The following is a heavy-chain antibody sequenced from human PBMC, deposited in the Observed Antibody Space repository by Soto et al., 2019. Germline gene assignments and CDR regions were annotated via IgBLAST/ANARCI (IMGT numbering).Heavy chain of an antibody. D-gene: IGHD6-19*01. J-gene: IGHJ4*02. V-gene: IGHV1-2*02. CDR1: GYTFTGYY. CDR2: INPNSGGT. Sequence: EASVKVSCKASGYTFTGYYMHWVRQAPGQGLEWMGWINPNSGGTNYAQKFQGRVTMTRDTSISTAYMELSRLRSDDTAVYYCARDPTPGRIAVAGTLDYWGQGTLVTVSS. CDR3: ARDPTPGRIAVAGTLDY.